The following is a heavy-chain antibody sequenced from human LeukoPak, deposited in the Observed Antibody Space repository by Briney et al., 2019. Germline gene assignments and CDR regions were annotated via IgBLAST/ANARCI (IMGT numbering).Heavy chain of an antibody. D-gene: IGHD6-13*01. CDR3: AREGFAWYSSSWYYFDY. J-gene: IGHJ4*02. CDR1: GGSFSGYY. V-gene: IGHV4-34*01. Sequence: SETLSLTCAVYGGSFSGYYWSWIRQPPGKGLEWIGEINHSGSTNYNPSLKSRVTISVDTSKNQFSLKLSSVTAADTAVYYCAREGFAWYSSSWYYFDYWGQGTLVTVYS. CDR2: INHSGST.